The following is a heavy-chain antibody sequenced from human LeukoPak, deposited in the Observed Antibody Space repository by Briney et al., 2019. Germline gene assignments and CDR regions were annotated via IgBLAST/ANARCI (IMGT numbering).Heavy chain of an antibody. CDR2: IYYSGST. CDR3: AGDRGDGYNP. V-gene: IGHV4-59*01. CDR1: GGSISSYY. J-gene: IGHJ5*02. D-gene: IGHD5-24*01. Sequence: SETLSLTCTVSGGSISSYYWSWIRQPPGKGLEWIGYIYYSGSTNYNPSLKSRVTISVDTSKNQFSLKLSSVTAADTAVYYCAGDRGDGYNPWGQGTLVTVSS.